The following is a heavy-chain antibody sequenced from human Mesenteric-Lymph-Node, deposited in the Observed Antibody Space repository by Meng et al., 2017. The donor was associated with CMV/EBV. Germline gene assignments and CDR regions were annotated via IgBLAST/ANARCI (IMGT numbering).Heavy chain of an antibody. J-gene: IGHJ4*02. V-gene: IGHV3-74*01. CDR3: ARGLDVTGTTLYYFDY. Sequence: GESLKISCAASGFTFSSYWMSWVRQAPGKGLVWVSRINSDGSSTSYADSVKGRFTISRDNAKNTLYLQMNSLRAEDTAVYYCARGLDVTGTTLYYFDYWGQGTLVTVSS. CDR1: GFTFSSYW. CDR2: INSDGSST. D-gene: IGHD1-7*01.